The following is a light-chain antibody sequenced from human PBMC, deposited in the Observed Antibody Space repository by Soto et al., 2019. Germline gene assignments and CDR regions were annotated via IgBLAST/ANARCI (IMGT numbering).Light chain of an antibody. J-gene: IGKJ4*01. Sequence: DIVMTQSPLSLPVTPGEPASISCRSSQSLLHSNGYNYLDWYLQKPGQSPQLXXYLGSNRASGVPSRFSGSGSGTEFTLTISSLQPEDFATYYCQQLNSYPPLTFGGGTKVDIK. CDR1: QSLLHSNGYNY. CDR2: LGS. V-gene: IGKV2-28*01. CDR3: QQLNSYPPLT.